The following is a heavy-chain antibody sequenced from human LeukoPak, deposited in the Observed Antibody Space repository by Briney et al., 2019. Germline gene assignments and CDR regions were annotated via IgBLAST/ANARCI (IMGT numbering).Heavy chain of an antibody. CDR2: VSGSGGGT. Sequence: GGALRLSCAGYGFTFSSYWMGWVRQARGKGVGGGAGVSGSGGGTNYADSVKCRFTISRDNSKNTLFLQMDRLRAEDTAVYFCAKRGVVVRVFLVGFHKEAYYFDPWGQGAQVTVSS. D-gene: IGHD3-16*02. J-gene: IGHJ4*02. V-gene: IGHV3-23*01. CDR1: GFTFSSYW. CDR3: AKRGVVVRVFLVGFHKEAYYFDP.